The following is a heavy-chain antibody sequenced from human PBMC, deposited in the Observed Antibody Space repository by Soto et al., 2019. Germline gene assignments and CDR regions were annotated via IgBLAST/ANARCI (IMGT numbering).Heavy chain of an antibody. V-gene: IGHV3-23*01. J-gene: IGHJ4*02. CDR1: GFTFSSYA. CDR2: ITFRGDNT. CDR3: ARLGTMGVFDN. D-gene: IGHD1-1*01. Sequence: EVQLLISGGSLVSPGGSLRLSCAASGFTFSSYAMSWVRQAPGKGLEWLAGITFRGDNTYYADSVKGRFSLSGDNSRNRLDLQMNNLKVEDTALYYCARLGTMGVFDNWGQGTLLTVSS.